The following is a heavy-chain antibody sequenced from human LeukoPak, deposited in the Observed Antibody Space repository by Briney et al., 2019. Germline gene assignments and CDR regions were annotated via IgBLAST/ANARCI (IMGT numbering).Heavy chain of an antibody. V-gene: IGHV4-31*03. D-gene: IGHD5-18*01. Sequence: SETLSLTCTVSGGSISSGGYYWSWIRQHPGKGLEWIGYIYYSGSTYYNPSLKSRVTISVDTSKNQFSLKLSSVTAADTAVYYCARGRRGVRQLLNQNYFDYWGQGTLVTVSS. CDR2: IYYSGST. J-gene: IGHJ4*02. CDR3: ARGRRGVRQLLNQNYFDY. CDR1: GGSISSGGYY.